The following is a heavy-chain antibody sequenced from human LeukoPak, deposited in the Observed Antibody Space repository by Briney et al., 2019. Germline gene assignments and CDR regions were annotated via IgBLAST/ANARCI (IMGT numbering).Heavy chain of an antibody. V-gene: IGHV3-66*02. Sequence: GGSLRLSCAASGFTFSSYAMSWVRQAPGKGLEWVSVFLSGGTTRYADSVRGRSTISRDGSKNTVFLQINGLRDEDTAVYYCAGDIGDSSRYWDYFDSWGQGTLVTVSS. D-gene: IGHD6-25*01. CDR2: FLSGGTT. CDR1: GFTFSSYA. CDR3: AGDIGDSSRYWDYFDS. J-gene: IGHJ4*02.